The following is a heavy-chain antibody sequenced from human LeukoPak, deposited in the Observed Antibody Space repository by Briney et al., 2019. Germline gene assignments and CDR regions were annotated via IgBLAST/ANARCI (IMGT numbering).Heavy chain of an antibody. CDR2: INPNSGGT. J-gene: IGHJ4*02. CDR1: GYTFTGYY. V-gene: IGHV1-2*02. CDR3: ARVSPGYSYGYYFDY. Sequence: ASVKVSCKASGYTFTGYYMHWVRQAPGQGLEWMGWINPNSGGTNYAQKFQGRVTMTRDTSVSTAYMELSRLRSDDTAVYYCARVSPGYSYGYYFDYWGQGTLVTVS. D-gene: IGHD5-18*01.